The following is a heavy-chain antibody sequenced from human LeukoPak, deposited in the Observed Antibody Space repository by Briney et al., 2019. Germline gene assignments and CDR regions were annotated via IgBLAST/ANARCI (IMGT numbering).Heavy chain of an antibody. V-gene: IGHV1-2*02. Sequence: ASVKVSCKASGYTFTSYDINWVRQAPGQGLEWMGWIYPNSGETHYRQTFQGRVTMTRDTSINTAYMELSRLRSDDTAVYYCVRVCRGCNGDNYFFDYWGQGTLVTVSS. CDR2: IYPNSGET. CDR1: GYTFTSYD. D-gene: IGHD2-15*01. J-gene: IGHJ4*02. CDR3: VRVCRGCNGDNYFFDY.